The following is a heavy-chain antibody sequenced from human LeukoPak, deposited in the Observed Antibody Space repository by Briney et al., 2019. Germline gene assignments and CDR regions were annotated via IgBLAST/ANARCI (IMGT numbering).Heavy chain of an antibody. V-gene: IGHV3-7*01. Sequence: PGGSLRLSCAASGFTFSSYWMSWVRQAPGKGLEWVANIKQDGSEKYYVDSVKGRFTISRDNAKNSLYLQMNSLRAEDTAVYYCAKPYLDYGDYVGYFDYWGQGTLVTVSS. CDR1: GFTFSSYW. CDR2: IKQDGSEK. D-gene: IGHD4-17*01. J-gene: IGHJ4*02. CDR3: AKPYLDYGDYVGYFDY.